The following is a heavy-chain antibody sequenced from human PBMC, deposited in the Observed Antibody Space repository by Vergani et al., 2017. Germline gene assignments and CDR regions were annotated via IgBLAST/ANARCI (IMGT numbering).Heavy chain of an antibody. D-gene: IGHD3-10*01. J-gene: IGHJ4*02. CDR2: VFRYGNV. Sequence: VLLQEPGPGLVKPSETLSLKCSVSGASIDSFYWSWLRQSPGKGLEWIGYVFRYGNVNYNPSFNFRAAIDTSNNQLSLRLSSVTAADTAMYYCAVRPRVNLVGGEIVTKRTFDYWSQGSLVTVSS. V-gene: IGHV4-59*01. CDR3: AVRPRVNLVGGEIVTKRTFDY. CDR1: GASIDSFY.